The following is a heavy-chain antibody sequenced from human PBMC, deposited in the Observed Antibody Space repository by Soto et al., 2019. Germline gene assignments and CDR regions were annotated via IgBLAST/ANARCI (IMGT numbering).Heavy chain of an antibody. CDR3: AREVGAPSGWLDP. D-gene: IGHD1-26*01. J-gene: IGHJ5*02. CDR2: ISASGGLK. Sequence: EVQLSESGGDLRQPGGSLRLSCAASGFTFTNYAMAWVRQTAGKGLEWVSGISASGGLKYYADSVQGRFTVSRDNSKNILYLQMDNLRDEDTALYYCAREVGAPSGWLDPWGQGTQVTVSS. CDR1: GFTFTNYA. V-gene: IGHV3-23*01.